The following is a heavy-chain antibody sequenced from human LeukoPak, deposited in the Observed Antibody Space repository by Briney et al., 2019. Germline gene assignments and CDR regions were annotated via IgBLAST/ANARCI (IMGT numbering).Heavy chain of an antibody. CDR1: GLTFSSYS. D-gene: IGHD6-13*01. V-gene: IGHV3-21*04. CDR2: ISSSSSYI. CDR3: ARPYSSSHPGNAFDI. J-gene: IGHJ3*02. Sequence: GGSLRLSCAASGLTFSSYSMNWVRQAPGKGLEWVSSISSSSSYIYYADSVKGRFTISRDNAKNSLYLQMNSLRAEDTAVYYCARPYSSSHPGNAFDIWGQGTMVTVSS.